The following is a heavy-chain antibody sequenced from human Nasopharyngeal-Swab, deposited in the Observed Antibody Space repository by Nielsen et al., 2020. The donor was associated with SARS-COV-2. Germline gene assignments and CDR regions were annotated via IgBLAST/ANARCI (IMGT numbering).Heavy chain of an antibody. V-gene: IGHV5-51*01. CDR3: ARQLVTTDIDY. D-gene: IGHD4-11*01. CDR2: IYPGDSDT. J-gene: IGHJ4*02. CDR1: GYSFTSYW. Sequence: GGSLRLSCRGSGYSFTSYWIGWVRQMPGKGLEWMGIIYPGDSDTRYSPSFQGQVTISADMSISTAYLQWSSLKVSDAAMYYCARQLVTTDIDYWGQGTLVTVSS.